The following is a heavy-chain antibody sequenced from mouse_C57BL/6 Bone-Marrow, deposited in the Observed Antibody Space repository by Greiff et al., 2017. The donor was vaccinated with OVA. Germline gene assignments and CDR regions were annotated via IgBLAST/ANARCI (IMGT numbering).Heavy chain of an antibody. V-gene: IGHV1-18*01. J-gene: IGHJ4*01. D-gene: IGHD1-1*01. CDR3: ARSCYYYGSSVYAMDY. CDR2: INPNNGGT. Sequence: EVQLQESGPELVKPGASVKIPCKASGYTFTDYNMDWVKQSPGKSLEWIGDINPNNGGTIYNQKFKGKATLTVDKSSSTAYMELRSLTSEDTAVYYCARSCYYYGSSVYAMDYWGQGTSVTVSS. CDR1: GYTFTDYN.